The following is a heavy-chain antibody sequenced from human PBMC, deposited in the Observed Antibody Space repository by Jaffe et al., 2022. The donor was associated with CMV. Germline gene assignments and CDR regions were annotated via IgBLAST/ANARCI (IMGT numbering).Heavy chain of an antibody. J-gene: IGHJ4*02. CDR1: GFSFSRHW. CDR3: ARGGRFTAAHYTED. V-gene: IGHV5-51*01. D-gene: IGHD2-21*02. CDR2: LYPGDSDA. Sequence: EVQLVQSGAEVKKPGESLKISCTGSGFSFSRHWIGWVRQMPGQGLEWVGTLYPGDSDAKYSPSFQAHVTISADKSISTAYLQWNSLKASDTAIYYCARGGRFTAAHYTEDWGPGTLVTVSS.